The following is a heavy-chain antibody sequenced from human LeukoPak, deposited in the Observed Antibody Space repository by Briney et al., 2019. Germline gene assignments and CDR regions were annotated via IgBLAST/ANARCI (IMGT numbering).Heavy chain of an antibody. V-gene: IGHV4-4*02. J-gene: IGHJ4*02. Sequence: SGTLSLTCAVSGGSISSNNWWWSWVRQPPGKGLEWIGEIYHSGSTNYNPSLKSRVTISVDKSKNQFSLKLSSVTAADTAVYYCARDNPAAFWGQGTLVTVSS. D-gene: IGHD6-13*01. CDR1: GGSISSNNW. CDR2: IYHSGST. CDR3: ARDNPAAF.